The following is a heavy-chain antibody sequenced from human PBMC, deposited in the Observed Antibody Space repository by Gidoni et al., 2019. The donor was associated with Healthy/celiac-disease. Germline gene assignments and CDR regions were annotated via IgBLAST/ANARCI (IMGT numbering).Heavy chain of an antibody. D-gene: IGHD3-10*01. J-gene: IGHJ3*02. CDR2: LNPSGGST. CDR1: GYTFTRYY. CDR3: ARDRVLLWFGELFTADAFDI. V-gene: IGHV1-46*03. Sequence: QVQLVRSGAEVKKPGASVKVSCTASGYTFTRYYMHCVRPAPGQGLEWMGILNPSGGSTSYAQKCQGRVTMTRDTSTSTVYMELSSLRAEDTAVYYCARDRVLLWFGELFTADAFDIWGQGTMVTVSS.